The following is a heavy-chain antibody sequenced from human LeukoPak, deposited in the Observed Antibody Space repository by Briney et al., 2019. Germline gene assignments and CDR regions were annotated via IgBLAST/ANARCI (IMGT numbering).Heavy chain of an antibody. CDR3: ASSAAGTADAFDI. J-gene: IGHJ3*02. D-gene: IGHD6-13*01. CDR2: IYYSGST. Sequence: PSETLSLTCTVSGGSISSYYWSWIRQPPRKGLEWIGYIYYSGSTNYNPSLKSRVTISVDTSKNQFSLKLSSVTAADTAVYYCASSAAGTADAFDIWGQGTMVTVSS. V-gene: IGHV4-59*01. CDR1: GGSISSYY.